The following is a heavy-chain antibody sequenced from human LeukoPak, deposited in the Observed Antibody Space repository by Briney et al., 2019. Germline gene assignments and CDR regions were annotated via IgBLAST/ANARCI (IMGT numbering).Heavy chain of an antibody. V-gene: IGHV3-74*01. J-gene: IGHJ4*02. CDR1: GFTFSSYW. CDR3: TRSLNSGSYPDY. D-gene: IGHD1-26*01. Sequence: GGSLRLSCAASGFTFSSYWMHWVCQAPGKGLVWVSRVNSDGSRTDYADSVKGRITISRDNAKNTLYLQMNSLRAEDTAVYYCTRSLNSGSYPDYWGQGTLVTVSS. CDR2: VNSDGSRT.